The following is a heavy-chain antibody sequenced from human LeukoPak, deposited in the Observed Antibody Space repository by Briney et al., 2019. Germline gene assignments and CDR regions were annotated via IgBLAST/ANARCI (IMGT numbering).Heavy chain of an antibody. J-gene: IGHJ4*02. CDR1: GFTFSSYT. Sequence: PGGSLRLSCAASGFTFSSYTIHWVRQAPGKGLEWVTIISYDGSNKYYADSVKGRFTISRDNSKNTLYLQMNSLRAEDTAVYYCAGGVYGYNAFDYWGQGTLVSVSS. V-gene: IGHV3-30-3*01. CDR2: ISYDGSNK. CDR3: AGGVYGYNAFDY. D-gene: IGHD5/OR15-5a*01.